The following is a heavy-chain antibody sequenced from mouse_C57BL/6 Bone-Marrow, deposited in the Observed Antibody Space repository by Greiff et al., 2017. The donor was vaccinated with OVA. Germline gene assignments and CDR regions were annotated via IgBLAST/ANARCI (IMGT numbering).Heavy chain of an antibody. Sequence: VQLQQPGAELVKPGASVKLSCKASGYTFTSYWMHWVKQRPGQGLEWIGMIHPNSGSTNYNEKFKSKATLTVDKSSTTAYMQLSSLTSEDSAVYYCARSRQLRRGYFDYWGQGTTLTVSS. D-gene: IGHD3-2*02. CDR1: GYTFTSYW. J-gene: IGHJ2*01. CDR2: IHPNSGST. CDR3: ARSRQLRRGYFDY. V-gene: IGHV1-64*01.